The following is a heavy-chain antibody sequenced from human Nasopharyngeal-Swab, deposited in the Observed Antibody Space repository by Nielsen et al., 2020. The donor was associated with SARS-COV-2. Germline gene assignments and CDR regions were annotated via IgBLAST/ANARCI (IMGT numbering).Heavy chain of an antibody. CDR3: ARHKYSYGFVYDSRDYYYGMDV. J-gene: IGHJ6*02. Sequence: GESLKISCAASGFTFSSYAMSWVRQAPGKGLEWVSAISGSGGSTYYADSVKGRFTISRDNSKNTLYLQMNSLRAEDTAVYYCARHKYSYGFVYDSRDYYYGMDVWGQGTTVTVSS. D-gene: IGHD5-18*01. CDR2: ISGSGGST. V-gene: IGHV3-23*01. CDR1: GFTFSSYA.